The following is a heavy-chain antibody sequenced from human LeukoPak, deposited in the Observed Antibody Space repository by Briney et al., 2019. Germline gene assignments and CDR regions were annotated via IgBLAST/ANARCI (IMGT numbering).Heavy chain of an antibody. V-gene: IGHV3-23*01. D-gene: IGHD2-21*01. CDR2: ISGGGGST. CDR1: GFTFSSYA. Sequence: PGGSLRLSCAASGFTFSSYAMSSVRQTPGKGLEWVSAISGGGGSTYYADSVKGRFTISRDNSKNTLYLQMSSLRAEDTAVYYCAKGLIPGYWGQGTLVTVSS. CDR3: AKGLIPGY. J-gene: IGHJ4*02.